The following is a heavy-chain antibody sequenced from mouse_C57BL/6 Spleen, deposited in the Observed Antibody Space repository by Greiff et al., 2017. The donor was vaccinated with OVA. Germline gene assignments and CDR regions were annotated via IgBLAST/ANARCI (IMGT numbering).Heavy chain of an antibody. CDR1: GFTINDYY. D-gene: IGHD1-1*01. CDR2: IDPEDGET. J-gene: IGHJ1*03. CDR3: ARRTTVGATRGFDV. Sequence: VQLQQSGAELVKPGASVTLSCTASGFTINDYYMHWVKQRPEQGLEWIGRIDPEDGETKYAPKFQGKATITADTSSNTAYRQLSSLTSEDTAVDYGARRTTVGATRGFDVWGTGTTVTVSS. V-gene: IGHV14-2*01.